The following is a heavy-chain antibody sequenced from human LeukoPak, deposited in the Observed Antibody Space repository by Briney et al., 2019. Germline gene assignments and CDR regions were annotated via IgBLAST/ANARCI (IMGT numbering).Heavy chain of an antibody. CDR2: IWYDGSNK. CDR3: ARDPGVVVITDHFDY. Sequence: PGGSLRLSCAASGFTFSSYGMHWVRQAPGKGLEWMAVIWYDGSNKYYADSVKGRFTISRDNSKNTLYLQMNSLRAEDTAVYYCARDPGVVVITDHFDYWGQGTLATVSS. CDR1: GFTFSSYG. J-gene: IGHJ4*02. V-gene: IGHV3-33*01. D-gene: IGHD3-22*01.